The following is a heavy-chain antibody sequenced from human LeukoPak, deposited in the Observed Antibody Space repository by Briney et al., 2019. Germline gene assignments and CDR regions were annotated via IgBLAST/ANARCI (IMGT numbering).Heavy chain of an antibody. CDR3: ARAGPVDSTYDFWSGLLGRYYYYGMDV. CDR1: GYTFTGYY. D-gene: IGHD3-3*01. J-gene: IGHJ6*02. V-gene: IGHV1-2*02. CDR2: INPNSGGT. Sequence: GASVKVSCKASGYTFTGYYMHWVRQAPGQGLEWMGWINPNSGGTNYAQKFQGRVTMTRDTSISTAYMELSRLRSDDTAVYYCARAGPVDSTYDFWSGLLGRYYYYGMDVWGQGTTVTVSS.